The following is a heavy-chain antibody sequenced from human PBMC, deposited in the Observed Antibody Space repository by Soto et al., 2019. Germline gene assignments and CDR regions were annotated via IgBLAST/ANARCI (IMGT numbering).Heavy chain of an antibody. Sequence: QVQLVQSGAEVKKPESSVKVSCKTSGGTFSTYVISWVRQAPGQGLEWMGGIIPIFGTANYAQNFQGRVTITADESTSTVYMELSSLRSDDTAVYYCARDGGSSWYYYYYGMDVWGQGTTVTVSS. V-gene: IGHV1-69*01. J-gene: IGHJ6*02. CDR1: GGTFSTYV. CDR2: IIPIFGTA. D-gene: IGHD6-13*01. CDR3: ARDGGSSWYYYYYGMDV.